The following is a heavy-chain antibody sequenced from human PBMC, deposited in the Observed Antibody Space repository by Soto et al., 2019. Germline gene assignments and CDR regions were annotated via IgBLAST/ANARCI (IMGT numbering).Heavy chain of an antibody. V-gene: IGHV2-26*01. Sequence: GSGPTLVNPTETLTLTCTVSGFSLSNARMGVSWIRQPPGKALEWLAHIFSNDEKSYSTSLKSRLTISRDTSKSQVVLTRTNMDPVDTATYYCARMVGRYDSSGTYGMDVWGQGTTVTVSS. CDR3: ARMVGRYDSSGTYGMDV. CDR2: IFSNDEK. J-gene: IGHJ6*02. CDR1: GFSLSNARMG. D-gene: IGHD3-22*01.